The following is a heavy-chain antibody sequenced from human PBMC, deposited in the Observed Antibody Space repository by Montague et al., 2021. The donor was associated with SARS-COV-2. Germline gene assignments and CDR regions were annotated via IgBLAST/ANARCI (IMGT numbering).Heavy chain of an antibody. CDR3: VRDPRYFDWLFRSDYYYGMDV. Sequence: LSLSLAASGFTFSSYSMSWVRQAPGKGLEWVSYISSSSSTIYYADSVKGRFTISRDNAKNSLYLQTNSLRDEDTAVYYCVRDPRYFDWLFRSDYYYGMDVWGQGTTVTVSS. CDR2: ISSSSSTI. J-gene: IGHJ6*02. CDR1: GFTFSSYS. D-gene: IGHD3-9*01. V-gene: IGHV3-48*02.